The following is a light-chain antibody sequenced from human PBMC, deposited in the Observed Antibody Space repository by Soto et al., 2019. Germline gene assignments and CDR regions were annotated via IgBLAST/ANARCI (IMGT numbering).Light chain of an antibody. Sequence: QSALTQPASVSGSPGQSITISCSGTSSDVGGYSYVSWYQQHPGKAPKLMIYDVSHRPSGVSDRFSGSKSGNTASLTISELQADDEADYYCSSYTTSTTLVVFGGGTKVTVL. V-gene: IGLV2-14*03. CDR3: SSYTTSTTLVV. CDR2: DVS. CDR1: SSDVGGYSY. J-gene: IGLJ2*01.